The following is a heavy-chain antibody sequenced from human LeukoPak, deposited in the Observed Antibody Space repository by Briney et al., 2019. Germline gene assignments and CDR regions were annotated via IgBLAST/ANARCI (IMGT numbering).Heavy chain of an antibody. CDR1: GYTFTGYY. Sequence: ASVKVSCKASGYTFTGYYMHWVRQAPGQGLEWMGWINPNSGGTNYAQKFQGRVTMTRDTSISTAYMELSRLRSDDTAVYYCARDLAAAGKGNWFDSWGQGTLVTVSS. J-gene: IGHJ5*01. D-gene: IGHD6-13*01. V-gene: IGHV1-2*02. CDR2: INPNSGGT. CDR3: ARDLAAAGKGNWFDS.